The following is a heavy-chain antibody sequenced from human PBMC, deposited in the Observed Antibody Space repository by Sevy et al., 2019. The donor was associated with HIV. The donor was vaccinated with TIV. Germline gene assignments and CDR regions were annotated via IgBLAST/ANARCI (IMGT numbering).Heavy chain of an antibody. D-gene: IGHD6-6*01. V-gene: IGHV4-34*01. J-gene: IGHJ4*02. CDR3: ATWGSIAARPGENY. Sequence: SETLSLTCAVYGGSFSGYCWSWIRQPPGKGLEWIGEINHSGSTNYNPSLKSRVTISVDTSKNQFSLKLSSVTAADTAVYYCATWGSIAARPGENYWGQGTLVTVSS. CDR2: INHSGST. CDR1: GGSFSGYC.